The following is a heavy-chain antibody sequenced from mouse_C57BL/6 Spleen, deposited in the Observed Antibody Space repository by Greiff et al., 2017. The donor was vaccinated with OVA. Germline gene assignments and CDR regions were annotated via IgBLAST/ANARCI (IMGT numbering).Heavy chain of an antibody. CDR3: ARWSTLDYFDY. V-gene: IGHV1-69*01. CDR2: IDPSDSYT. J-gene: IGHJ2*01. Sequence: QVQLQQPGAELVMPGASVKLSCKASGYTFTSYWMHWVKQRPGQGLEWIGEIDPSDSYTNYNQKFKGKSTSTVDKSSSTAYMQLSSLTSEDSAVYYCARWSTLDYFDYWGQGTTLTVSS. CDR1: GYTFTSYW. D-gene: IGHD5-1*01.